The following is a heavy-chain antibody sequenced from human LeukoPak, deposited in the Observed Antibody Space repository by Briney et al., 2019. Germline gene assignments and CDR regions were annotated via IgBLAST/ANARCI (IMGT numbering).Heavy chain of an antibody. Sequence: GGSLRLSCVASEFTLSNYWMSWVRQAPGKGLEWVAVIHNDGTQGQYGDSVKGRFTISKDNSQSTLYLQMNNLRDDDTAVYYCAKEGDEFRGYLDVWGKGTTVTVSS. V-gene: IGHV3-30*02. D-gene: IGHD2-21*02. CDR1: EFTLSNYW. CDR2: IHNDGTQG. CDR3: AKEGDEFRGYLDV. J-gene: IGHJ6*03.